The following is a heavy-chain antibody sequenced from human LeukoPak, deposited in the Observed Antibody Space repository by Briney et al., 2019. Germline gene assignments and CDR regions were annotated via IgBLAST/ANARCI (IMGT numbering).Heavy chain of an antibody. Sequence: PGGSLRLSCAASGFTFSSYEMNWVRQAPGKGLEWVSYISSSGSTIYYADSVKGRFTISRDNSKNTLYLQMNSLRAEDTAVYYCAKDSEYSSSWAYYFDYWGQGTLVTVSS. J-gene: IGHJ4*02. CDR2: ISSSGSTI. CDR1: GFTFSSYE. V-gene: IGHV3-48*03. D-gene: IGHD6-13*01. CDR3: AKDSEYSSSWAYYFDY.